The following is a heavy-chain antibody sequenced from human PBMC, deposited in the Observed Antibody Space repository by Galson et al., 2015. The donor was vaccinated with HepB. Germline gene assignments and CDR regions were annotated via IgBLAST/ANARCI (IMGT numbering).Heavy chain of an antibody. Sequence: QSGAEVKKPGESLKISCEGSGYRFTNYWIGWVRQMPGKGLEWMGIIYPGDSYTTYSPSFQGQVTIPADKSINTAYLQWSSLKTSDTALYYCARSAVPVARGYYYYYGMDVWGQGTTVTVSS. CDR1: GYRFTNYW. CDR2: IYPGDSYT. J-gene: IGHJ6*02. CDR3: ARSAVPVARGYYYYYGMDV. V-gene: IGHV5-51*01. D-gene: IGHD2-2*01.